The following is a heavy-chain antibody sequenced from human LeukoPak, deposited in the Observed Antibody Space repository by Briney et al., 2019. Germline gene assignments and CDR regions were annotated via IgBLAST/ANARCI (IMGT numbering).Heavy chain of an antibody. J-gene: IGHJ4*02. D-gene: IGHD3-9*01. CDR2: ISSSSSYI. V-gene: IGHV3-21*01. CDR3: ARGDSYYDILTGYSNGDYYFDY. Sequence: GGSLRLSCAASGFTFSSYSMNWVRQAPGKGLECVSSISSSSSYIYYADSVKGRFTISRDNAKNSLYLQMNSLRAEDTAVYYCARGDSYYDILTGYSNGDYYFDYWGQGTLVTVSS. CDR1: GFTFSSYS.